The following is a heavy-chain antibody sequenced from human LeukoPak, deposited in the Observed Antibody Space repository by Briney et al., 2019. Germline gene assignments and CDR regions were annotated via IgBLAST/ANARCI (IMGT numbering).Heavy chain of an antibody. CDR3: AREYFEDGSGSYSMYYFDY. Sequence: PSETLSLTCSVSGASISSSSYYWGWIRQPPGKGLEWIGSIYYSGSTYYNPSLKSRVTISVDTSKNQFSLKLSSVTAADTAVYYCAREYFEDGSGSYSMYYFDYWGQGTLVTVSS. V-gene: IGHV4-39*07. D-gene: IGHD3-10*01. CDR1: GASISSSSYY. CDR2: IYYSGST. J-gene: IGHJ4*02.